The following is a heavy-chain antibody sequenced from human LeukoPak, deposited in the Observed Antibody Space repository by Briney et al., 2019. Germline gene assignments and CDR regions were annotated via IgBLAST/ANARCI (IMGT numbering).Heavy chain of an antibody. V-gene: IGHV1-24*01. J-gene: IGHJ4*02. CDR3: ATVGVPYYYGSGSTNYFDY. CDR2: FDPEGGET. Sequence: GASVKVSCKVSGYTLTELSMHWVRQAPGKGLEWMGGFDPEGGETIYAQKFQGRVTMTEDTSTDTAYMELSSLRSEDTAVYYCATVGVPYYYGSGSTNYFDYWGQGTLVTVSS. CDR1: GYTLTELS. D-gene: IGHD3-10*01.